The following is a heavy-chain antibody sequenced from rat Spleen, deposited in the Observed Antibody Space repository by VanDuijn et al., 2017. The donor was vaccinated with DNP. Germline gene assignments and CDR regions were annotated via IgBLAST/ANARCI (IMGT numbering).Heavy chain of an antibody. CDR2: ISTGGGDT. CDR3: AKDPRTTEGLGVDY. Sequence: EVQLVESGGNLVQPGRSMSLSCAASGFTFGYYYMAWVRQAPTKGLEWVASISTGGGDTYYRDSVKGRFTISRDNAKNTLYLQMDSLRSEDMATYYCAKDPRTTEGLGVDYWGQGVMVTVSS. J-gene: IGHJ2*01. CDR1: GFTFGYYY. V-gene: IGHV5-25*01. D-gene: IGHD1-11*01.